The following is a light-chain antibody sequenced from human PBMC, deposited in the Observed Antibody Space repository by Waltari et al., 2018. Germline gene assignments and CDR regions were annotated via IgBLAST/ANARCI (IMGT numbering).Light chain of an antibody. CDR1: QDISSA. CDR3: QQGASFPPT. J-gene: IGKJ1*01. Sequence: EIQMTQSPSSVSASAGDRVTITCRATQDISSALAWYQQKPGQAPNLLIYAVSSLQSGVPSRFSGSGSGTDFTLTISGLQPEDVATYFCQQGASFPPTFAQGTKVEIK. CDR2: AVS. V-gene: IGKV1-12*01.